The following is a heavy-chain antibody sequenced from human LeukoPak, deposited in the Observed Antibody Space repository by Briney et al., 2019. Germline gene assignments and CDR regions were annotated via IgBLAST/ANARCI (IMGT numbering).Heavy chain of an antibody. CDR1: GFTFSDYY. V-gene: IGHV3-53*04. Sequence: PGGSLRLSCAASGFTFSDYYMSWIRQAPGKGLEWVSVIYSGGSTYYADSVKGRFTISRHNSKNTLYLQMNSLRAEDTAVYYCATDNWFDPWGQGTLVTVSS. CDR2: IYSGGST. J-gene: IGHJ5*02. CDR3: ATDNWFDP.